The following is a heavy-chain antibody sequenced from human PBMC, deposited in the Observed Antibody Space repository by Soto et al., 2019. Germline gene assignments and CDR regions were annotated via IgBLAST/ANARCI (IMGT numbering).Heavy chain of an antibody. Sequence: PSETLSLTCAVSGGSISSSNWWSWVRQPPGKGPEWIGEIYHSGSTNYNPSLKSRVTISVDKSKNQFSLKLSSVTAADTAVYYCARDLYRGSIAALYWGQGTLVTVSS. D-gene: IGHD6-6*01. V-gene: IGHV4-4*02. CDR2: IYHSGST. J-gene: IGHJ4*02. CDR1: GGSISSSNW. CDR3: ARDLYRGSIAALY.